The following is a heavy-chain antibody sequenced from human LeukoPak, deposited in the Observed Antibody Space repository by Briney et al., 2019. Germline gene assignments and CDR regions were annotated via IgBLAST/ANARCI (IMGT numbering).Heavy chain of an antibody. V-gene: IGHV1-46*01. CDR2: NNPSGGST. D-gene: IGHD6-6*01. CDR1: GYTFTSYY. Sequence: ASVKVSCKASGYTFTSYYMHLVRQAPGQPREWTGINNPSGGSTSYAQKFQGRVIMTRDMFTSTVYMELCSLRSEDMAVYYCAVSAIAAHPTLDFWGQGTLVTVSS. J-gene: IGHJ4*02. CDR3: AVSAIAAHPTLDF.